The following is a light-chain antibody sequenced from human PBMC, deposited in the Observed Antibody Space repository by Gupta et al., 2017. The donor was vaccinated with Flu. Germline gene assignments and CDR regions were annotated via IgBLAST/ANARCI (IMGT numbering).Light chain of an antibody. J-gene: IGLJ3*02. CDR2: GNS. CDR1: RTNIGAGYD. V-gene: IGLV1-40*01. Sequence: QSVLTQPPSVSGAPAQRVTISCTGSRTNIGAGYDVHWYQQLPGTAPKLLIYGNSNRPSGFPDRFSGSRSGTSASLAISGLQAEDEADYYCQSYDSILSGSVFGGGTKLTVL. CDR3: QSYDSILSGSV.